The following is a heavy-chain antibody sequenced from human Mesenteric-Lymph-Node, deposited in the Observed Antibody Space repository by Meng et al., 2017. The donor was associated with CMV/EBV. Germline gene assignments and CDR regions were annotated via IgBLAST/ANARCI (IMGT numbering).Heavy chain of an antibody. Sequence: SGFTFSSYAMQWVRQAPGKGLEYVSAISSNGGSTYYADSVKGRFTISRDNSKNTLYLQMGSLRAEDMAVYYCARTYYDFWSGYYDYWGQGTLVTVSS. D-gene: IGHD3-3*01. CDR1: GFTFSSYA. CDR3: ARTYYDFWSGYYDY. CDR2: ISSNGGST. V-gene: IGHV3-64*02. J-gene: IGHJ4*02.